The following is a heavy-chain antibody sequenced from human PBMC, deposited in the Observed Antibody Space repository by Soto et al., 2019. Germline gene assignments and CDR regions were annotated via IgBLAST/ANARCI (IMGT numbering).Heavy chain of an antibody. CDR1: GFTFGDYG. CDR3: ATAEVDY. Sequence: PXVSLTLSCAASGFTFGDYGMHWVRQPPGRGPEWVSRMTGDGRTTQYADSVKGRFTASRDNAKSTLYLQMNSLRAEDTAVYYCATAEVDYWGPGTLVTVSS. J-gene: IGHJ4*02. CDR2: MTGDGRTT. V-gene: IGHV3-74*03.